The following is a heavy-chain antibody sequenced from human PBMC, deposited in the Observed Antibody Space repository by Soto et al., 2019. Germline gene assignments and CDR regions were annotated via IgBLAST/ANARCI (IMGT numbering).Heavy chain of an antibody. CDR3: ARDGNIVVDTYYFDY. D-gene: IGHD5-12*01. J-gene: IGHJ4*02. CDR2: IWYDGSNK. Sequence: ESGGGVVQPGRSLRLSCAASGFTFSSYGMHWVRQAPGKGLEWVAVIWYDGSNKYYADSVKGRFTISRDNSKNTLYLQMNSLRAEDTAVYYCARDGNIVVDTYYFDYWGQGTLVTVSS. V-gene: IGHV3-33*01. CDR1: GFTFSSYG.